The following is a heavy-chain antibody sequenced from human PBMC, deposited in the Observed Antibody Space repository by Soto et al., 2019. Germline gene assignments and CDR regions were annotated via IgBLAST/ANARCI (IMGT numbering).Heavy chain of an antibody. CDR2: IYYTGSA. J-gene: IGHJ4*01. CDR3: ARVRGGHSYGSTIYYFDY. CDR1: GAYIGSGTYY. D-gene: IGHD5-18*01. V-gene: IGHV4-61*01. Sequence: QVQLQESGPGLVKPSETLSLTCTVSGAYIGSGTYYWSWIRQPPGKGLEWIGYIYYTGSANYNPSLKSRVTMSVDTSRNQFSLTLDSVTAADTAVYYCARVRGGHSYGSTIYYFDYWGHGTLVTVSS.